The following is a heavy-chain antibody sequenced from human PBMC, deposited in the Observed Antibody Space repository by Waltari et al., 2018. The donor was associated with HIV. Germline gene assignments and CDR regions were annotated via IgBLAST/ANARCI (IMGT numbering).Heavy chain of an antibody. J-gene: IGHJ4*02. V-gene: IGHV3-15*01. D-gene: IGHD4-17*01. CDR1: GFTFSNAW. CDR2: IKSKSDGGTT. CDR3: RTSSDYGDPPVDY. Sequence: EVQLVESGGGLVKPGGSLSLSCAASGFTFSNAWMSWVRQAPGKGVGWVGRIKSKSDGGTTYAAPVKGRFIISRNDSKNMLYLQMKSLKTEDTAVYYCRTSSDYGDPPVDYWGQGTLVTVSS.